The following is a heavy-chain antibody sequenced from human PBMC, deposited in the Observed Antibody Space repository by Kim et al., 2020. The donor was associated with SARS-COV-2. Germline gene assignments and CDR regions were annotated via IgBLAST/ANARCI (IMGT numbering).Heavy chain of an antibody. J-gene: IGHJ4*02. CDR1: GGSISSGGYY. D-gene: IGHD3-22*01. Sequence: SETLSLTCTVSGGSISSGGYYWSWIRQHPGKGLEWIGYIYYSGSTYYNPSLKSRVTISVDTSKNQFSLKLSSVTAADTAVYYCARDYYDSSGYHHFDSWGQGTLVTVSS. V-gene: IGHV4-31*03. CDR2: IYYSGST. CDR3: ARDYYDSSGYHHFDS.